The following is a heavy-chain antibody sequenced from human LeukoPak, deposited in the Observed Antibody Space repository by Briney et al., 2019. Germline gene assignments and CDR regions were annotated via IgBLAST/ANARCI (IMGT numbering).Heavy chain of an antibody. V-gene: IGHV4-38-2*01. Sequence: PSETLSLTCAVSGYSISSGYYWGWIRQPPGKGLELIGSIYHSGSTYYNPSLQSRVTISVDTSKNQFSLKVTSVTAADTAVYYCARAGGSVGWYGTIDNWGLGTLVTVSS. J-gene: IGHJ4*02. CDR3: ARAGGSVGWYGTIDN. D-gene: IGHD6-19*01. CDR1: GYSISSGYY. CDR2: IYHSGST.